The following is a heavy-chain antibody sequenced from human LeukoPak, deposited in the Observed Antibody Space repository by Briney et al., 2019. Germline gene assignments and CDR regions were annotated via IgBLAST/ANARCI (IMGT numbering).Heavy chain of an antibody. J-gene: IGHJ4*02. Sequence: GGSLRLSCAASGFTFSSYAMSWVRQAPGKGLEWVSAISGSGGSTYYADSVKGRLTISRDNSKNTLYLQMNSLRAEDTAVYYCAKGILHYYDSSGYYYFDYWGQGTLVTVSS. CDR2: ISGSGGST. D-gene: IGHD3-22*01. V-gene: IGHV3-23*01. CDR1: GFTFSSYA. CDR3: AKGILHYYDSSGYYYFDY.